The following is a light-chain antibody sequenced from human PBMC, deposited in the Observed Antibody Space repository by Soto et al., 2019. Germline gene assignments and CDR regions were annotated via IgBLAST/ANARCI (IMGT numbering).Light chain of an antibody. CDR1: QSVSSN. CDR3: QQYNNWTPWT. V-gene: IGKV3-15*01. J-gene: IGKJ1*01. CDR2: GAS. Sequence: EIVMTQSPATLSVSPGERATLSCRASQSVSSNLAWYQQKPGQAPRLLIYGASTRATGIPARFSGSGSGIEFTLTISSLQSEDFAVYYCQQYNNWTPWTLGQGTKVDIK.